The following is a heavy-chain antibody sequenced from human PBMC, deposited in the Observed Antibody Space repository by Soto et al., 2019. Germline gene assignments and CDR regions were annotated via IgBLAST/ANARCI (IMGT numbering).Heavy chain of an antibody. V-gene: IGHV1-2*04. Sequence: GASVKVSCKDCGDTFTGYYMQWVRQAPGQGLEWMGWINPNSGGTNYAQKFQGWVTMTRDTSISTAYMELSRLRSDDTAVYYCARSGGYYDISGYSPRRDSYYYSGMAVWGQGTTVTVSS. D-gene: IGHD3-22*01. CDR3: ARSGGYYDISGYSPRRDSYYYSGMAV. CDR2: INPNSGGT. CDR1: GDTFTGYY. J-gene: IGHJ6*02.